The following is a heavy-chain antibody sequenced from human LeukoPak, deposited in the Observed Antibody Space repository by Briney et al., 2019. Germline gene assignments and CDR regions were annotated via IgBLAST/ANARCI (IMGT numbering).Heavy chain of an antibody. Sequence: PSETLSLTCTVSGGSISSGGYYWSWIRQHPGKGLEWIGYIYYSGSTYYNPSLKSRVTMSVDTSENQFPLKLNSVTAADTAVYYCATTVGSYLDYWSQGTLVTVSS. CDR2: IYYSGST. CDR3: ATTVGSYLDY. CDR1: GGSISSGGYY. J-gene: IGHJ4*02. V-gene: IGHV4-31*03. D-gene: IGHD3-16*01.